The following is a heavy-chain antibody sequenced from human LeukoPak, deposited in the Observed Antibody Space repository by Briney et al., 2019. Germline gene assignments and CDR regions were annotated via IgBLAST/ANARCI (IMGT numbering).Heavy chain of an antibody. CDR3: GGFSTSDRPNYYYGMDV. CDR1: GGSVSSGSYY. D-gene: IGHD2-2*01. CDR2: IYYSGST. J-gene: IGHJ6*04. V-gene: IGHV4-61*01. Sequence: SETLSLTCTVSGGSVSSGSYYWSWIRQPPGKGLEWIGYIYYSGSTNYNPSLKSRVTISVGTSKNQFSLKLSSVTAADTAVYYCGGFSTSDRPNYYYGMDVWGKGTTVTVSS.